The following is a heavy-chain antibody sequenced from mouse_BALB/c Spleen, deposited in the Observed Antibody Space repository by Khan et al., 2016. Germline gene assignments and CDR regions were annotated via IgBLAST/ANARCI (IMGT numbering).Heavy chain of an antibody. J-gene: IGHJ1*01. CDR3: TRRDYDWYFDV. Sequence: EVKLEASGGGLVQPGGSMKLSCAASGFTFSDAWMDWVRQSPGKGLEWVAEIRSKANNRATYYAESVKGRFTISGDDSKRSIYLQMKSLRAEDTGCYYCTRRDYDWYFDVWGAGTTVTVSS. D-gene: IGHD2-4*01. CDR1: GFTFSDAW. V-gene: IGHV6-6*01. CDR2: IRSKANNRAT.